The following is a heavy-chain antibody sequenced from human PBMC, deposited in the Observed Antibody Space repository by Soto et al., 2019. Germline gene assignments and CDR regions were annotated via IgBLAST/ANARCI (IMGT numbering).Heavy chain of an antibody. CDR2: IKSKTDGATT. V-gene: IGHV3-15*07. CDR1: GFTFTYAW. D-gene: IGHD4-17*01. Sequence: EVQLVGSGGGLLKPGGSLRLSCAASGFTFTYAWMDWVRQAPGKGLEWVGRIKSKTDGATTDYAAPVKGRFSISRDDSKNTLYLQMNSLKTEDTGVYYCATVHTTVTFDSWGHGTLVTVSS. CDR3: ATVHTTVTFDS. J-gene: IGHJ4*01.